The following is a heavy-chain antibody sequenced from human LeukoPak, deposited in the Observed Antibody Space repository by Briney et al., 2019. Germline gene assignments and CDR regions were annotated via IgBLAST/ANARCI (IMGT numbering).Heavy chain of an antibody. V-gene: IGHV4-30-2*01. D-gene: IGHD3-10*01. Sequence: SETLSLTCAVSGGSLSSGGYSWSWIRQPPGKGLEWIGYIYHSGSTYYNPSLKSRVTISVDRSKNQFSLKLSSVTAADTAVYYCARSITMVRGVIGSLYYYGMDVWGKGNTVTVSS. CDR3: ARSITMVRGVIGSLYYYGMDV. CDR2: IYHSGST. J-gene: IGHJ6*04. CDR1: GGSLSSGGYS.